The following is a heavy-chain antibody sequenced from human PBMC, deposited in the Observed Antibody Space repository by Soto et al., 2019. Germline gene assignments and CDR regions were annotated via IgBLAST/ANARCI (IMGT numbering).Heavy chain of an antibody. CDR3: ARGIVVVPAAQFDP. J-gene: IGHJ5*02. V-gene: IGHV1-69*13. Sequence: SVKVSWKASGGTFSSYAISWVRQAPGQGLEWMGGIIPIFGTANYAQKFQGRVTITADESTSTAYMELSSLRSEDTAVYYCARGIVVVPAAQFDPWGQGTLVTVSS. D-gene: IGHD2-2*01. CDR1: GGTFSSYA. CDR2: IIPIFGTA.